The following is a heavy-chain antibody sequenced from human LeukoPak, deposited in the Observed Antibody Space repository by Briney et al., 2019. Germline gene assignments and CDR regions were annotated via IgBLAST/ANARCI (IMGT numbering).Heavy chain of an antibody. CDR2: IYYSGST. Sequence: SETLFLTCCVSGGYICCQYWSWIQQPPGKGLEWIGYIYYSGSTNYNPSLKSRVTIAVDTSKNQFGLKLTSVTAADPAVYYWARGLGAANWFDPWGQGTLVTVSS. CDR3: ARGLGAANWFDP. CDR1: GGYICCQY. J-gene: IGHJ5*02. V-gene: IGHV4-59*11. D-gene: IGHD1-26*01.